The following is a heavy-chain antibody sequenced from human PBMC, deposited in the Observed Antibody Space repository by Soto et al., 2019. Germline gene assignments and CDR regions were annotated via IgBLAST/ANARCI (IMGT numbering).Heavy chain of an antibody. D-gene: IGHD6-13*01. CDR2: SYYDGGT. CDR3: ARVLPGIAAAHEAFDV. CDR1: GDAVISATYY. J-gene: IGHJ3*01. V-gene: IGHV4-61*01. Sequence: SETLSLTCTVSGDAVISATYYWSWIRQPPGKGLEWIGYSYYDGGTTYNSSLKSRVTISTDTSRSQLSLQLTSATPADTAVYYCARVLPGIAAAHEAFDVWGQGTMVTVS.